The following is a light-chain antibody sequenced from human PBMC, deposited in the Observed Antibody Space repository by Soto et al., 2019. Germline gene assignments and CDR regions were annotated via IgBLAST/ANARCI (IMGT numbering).Light chain of an antibody. Sequence: QLVLTQPPSASGTPGQRVTISCSGRNSNIGTNAVNWYQQIPGTAPKLLIYNNNQRPSGVPDRFSGSKSGTSASLAISGLQSEDESDYPCATWDDTLRTWVFGGGTKVTVL. V-gene: IGLV1-44*01. CDR1: NSNIGTNA. J-gene: IGLJ3*02. CDR3: ATWDDTLRTWV. CDR2: NNN.